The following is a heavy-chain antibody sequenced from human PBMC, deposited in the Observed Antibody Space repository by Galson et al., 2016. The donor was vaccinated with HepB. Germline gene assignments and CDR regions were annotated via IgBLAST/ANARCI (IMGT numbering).Heavy chain of an antibody. V-gene: IGHV3-7*03. Sequence: SLRLSCAASGLIFSNYWMSWVRQAPGKGLEWVANIKEDGSEKYYVDSVKGRFTISRDNAKNSLYLQMNGLRAEDTAVYYCARTAGGVWGQGTTVTVSS. J-gene: IGHJ6*02. CDR1: GLIFSNYW. D-gene: IGHD6-13*01. CDR3: ARTAGGV. CDR2: IKEDGSEK.